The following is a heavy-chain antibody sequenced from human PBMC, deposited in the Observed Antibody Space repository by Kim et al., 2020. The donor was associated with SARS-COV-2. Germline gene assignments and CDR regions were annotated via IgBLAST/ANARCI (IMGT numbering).Heavy chain of an antibody. CDR1: GGSISSSSYY. CDR2: IYYSGST. CDR3: ASWSLEDSSGWYRGGDAFDI. Sequence: SETLSLTCTVSGGSISSSSYYWGWIRQPPGKGLEWIGSIYYSGSTYYNPSLKSRVTISVDTSKNQFSLKLSSVTAADTAVYYCASWSLEDSSGWYRGGDAFDIWGQGTMVTVSS. D-gene: IGHD6-19*01. J-gene: IGHJ3*02. V-gene: IGHV4-39*01.